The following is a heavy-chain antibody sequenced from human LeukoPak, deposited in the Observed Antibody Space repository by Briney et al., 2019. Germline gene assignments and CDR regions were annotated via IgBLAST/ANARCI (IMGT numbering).Heavy chain of an antibody. CDR2: IHRSGSP. CDR1: LDSTTSNF. CDR3: ARDWTVTRFSGSHPCAFDV. V-gene: IGHV4-4*02. J-gene: IGHJ3*01. Sequence: SETLSLTCTVSLDSTTSNFWSWVRQPPEEGLEWIGEIHRSGSPNYNPSLQSRVTISIDRSRNQIALELSSVTAADTAVYYCARDWTVTRFSGSHPCAFDVWGQGTMVTVSS. D-gene: IGHD3-10*01.